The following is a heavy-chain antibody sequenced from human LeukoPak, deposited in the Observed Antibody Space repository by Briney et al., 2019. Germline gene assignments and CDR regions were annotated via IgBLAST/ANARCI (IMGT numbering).Heavy chain of an antibody. V-gene: IGHV3-33*01. CDR3: VTMTTVNAFDM. CDR1: GFTLGSYG. Sequence: GGSLRLSCAASGFTLGSYGMHWVRQAPGKGLEWLAVIWHDGSTKDYVDSVKGRFTISSDNSKNTLFLQMDSLRAEDTAVYYCVTMTTVNAFDMWGQGTMVTVSS. J-gene: IGHJ3*02. D-gene: IGHD4-11*01. CDR2: IWHDGSTK.